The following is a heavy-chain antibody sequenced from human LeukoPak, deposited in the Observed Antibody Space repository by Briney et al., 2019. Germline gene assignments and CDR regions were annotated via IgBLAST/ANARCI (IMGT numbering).Heavy chain of an antibody. CDR3: ARSPESGGNVFDI. D-gene: IGHD3-16*01. CDR2: TRNKANYYTT. CDR1: GFTFSDHY. J-gene: IGHJ3*02. V-gene: IGHV3-72*01. Sequence: PGGSLRLSCAASGFTFSDHYMDWVRQAPGKGLEWVGRTRNKANYYTTEYAASVKGRFTISRDDSKNSLYLQMNSLKTEDTAMYYCARSPESGGNVFDIWGQGTMVTVSS.